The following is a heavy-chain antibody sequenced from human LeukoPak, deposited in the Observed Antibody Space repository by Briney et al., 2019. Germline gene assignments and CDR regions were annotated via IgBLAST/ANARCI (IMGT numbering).Heavy chain of an antibody. Sequence: PSETLSLTCTVSGGSISSSSYYWGWIRQPPGKGLEWIGSVYYSGSTYYNPSLKSRVTISVDTSKNQFSLKLSSVTAADTAVYYCARDCGTPLYDSSGYYYVNENWFDPWGQGTLVTVSS. V-gene: IGHV4-39*07. CDR3: ARDCGTPLYDSSGYYYVNENWFDP. D-gene: IGHD3-22*01. CDR1: GGSISSSSYY. CDR2: VYYSGST. J-gene: IGHJ5*02.